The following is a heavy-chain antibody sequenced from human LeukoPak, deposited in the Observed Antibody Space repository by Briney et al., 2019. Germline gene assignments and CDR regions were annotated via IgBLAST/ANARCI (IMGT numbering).Heavy chain of an antibody. Sequence: PSETLSPTCAVYGGSFSGYYWSWIRQPPGKGLEWIGEINHSGSTNYNPSLKSRVTISVDTSKNQFSLKLSSVTAADTAVYYCARIKYSSSSLNYFDYWGQGTLVTVSS. V-gene: IGHV4-34*01. J-gene: IGHJ4*02. CDR2: INHSGST. CDR3: ARIKYSSSSLNYFDY. CDR1: GGSFSGYY. D-gene: IGHD6-6*01.